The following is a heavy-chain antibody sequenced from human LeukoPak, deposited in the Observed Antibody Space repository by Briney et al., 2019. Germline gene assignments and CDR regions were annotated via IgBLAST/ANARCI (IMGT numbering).Heavy chain of an antibody. J-gene: IGHJ4*02. Sequence: GGSLRLPCAASGFTFSSYSMNWVRQAPGKGLEWVSSISSSSSYIYYADSVKGRFTISRDNAKNSLYLQMNSLRAEDTAVYYCAREQRPGIAAAGTDWGQGTLVTVSS. CDR3: AREQRPGIAAAGTD. D-gene: IGHD6-13*01. CDR1: GFTFSSYS. CDR2: ISSSSSYI. V-gene: IGHV3-21*01.